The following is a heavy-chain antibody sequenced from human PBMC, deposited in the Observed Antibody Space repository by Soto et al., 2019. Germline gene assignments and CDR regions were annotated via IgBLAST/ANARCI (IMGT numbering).Heavy chain of an antibody. Sequence: QAQLVQSGGEVKKPGTSVKVSCQASGYTFSDYEISWVRQPPGQGLEWMGWISASPINTDQSQNFQGRVILPRDTSTNTAYMELRSLRSDDTAVYSCVRCYCSVGSCYACWHFDLWGRGTLVTVSS. J-gene: IGHJ2*01. V-gene: IGHV1-18*01. D-gene: IGHD2-15*01. CDR3: VRCYCSVGSCYACWHFDL. CDR2: ISASPINT. CDR1: GYTFSDYE.